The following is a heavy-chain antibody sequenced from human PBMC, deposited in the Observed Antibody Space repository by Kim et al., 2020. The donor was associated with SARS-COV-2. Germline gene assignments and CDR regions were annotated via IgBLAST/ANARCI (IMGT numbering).Heavy chain of an antibody. D-gene: IGHD3-3*01. CDR1: GYTFTSYG. CDR2: ISAYNGNT. Sequence: ASVKVSCKASGYTFTSYGISWVRQAPGQGLEWMGWISAYNGNTNYAQKLQGRVTMTTDTSTSTAYMELRSLRSDDTAVYYCARVQEMYYDFWSGYYTNPKLSSIHNPWGQGTLVTVSS. V-gene: IGHV1-18*01. CDR3: ARVQEMYYDFWSGYYTNPKLSSIHNP. J-gene: IGHJ5*02.